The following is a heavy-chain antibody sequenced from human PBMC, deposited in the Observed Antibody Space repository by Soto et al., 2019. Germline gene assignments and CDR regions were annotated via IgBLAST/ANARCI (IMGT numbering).Heavy chain of an antibody. CDR2: IIPILGIA. D-gene: IGHD4-4*01. V-gene: IGHV1-69*08. Sequence: QVQLVQSGAEVKKPGSSVKVSCKASGGTFSSYTISWVRQAPGQGLEWMGRIIPILGIANYAQKFQGRVTITEDKSTSTAYMELSSLRSEDTAVYYCARESNTVDHQKDAFDIWGQGTMVTVSS. J-gene: IGHJ3*02. CDR1: GGTFSSYT. CDR3: ARESNTVDHQKDAFDI.